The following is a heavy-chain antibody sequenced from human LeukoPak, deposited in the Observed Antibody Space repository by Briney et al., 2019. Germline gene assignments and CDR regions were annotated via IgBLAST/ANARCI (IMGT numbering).Heavy chain of an antibody. V-gene: IGHV3-23*01. CDR2: ISGSGVST. D-gene: IGHD2-15*01. J-gene: IGHJ4*02. CDR1: GFTFTSYW. CDR3: AKPRFPVVMVAATEDY. Sequence: GGSLRLSCAASGFTFTSYWMTWVRQAPGKGLEWVSSISGSGVSTYYADSVKGRFTISRDNSKNTLYLQMNSLRAEDTAVYYCAKPRFPVVMVAATEDYWGQGTRVTVSS.